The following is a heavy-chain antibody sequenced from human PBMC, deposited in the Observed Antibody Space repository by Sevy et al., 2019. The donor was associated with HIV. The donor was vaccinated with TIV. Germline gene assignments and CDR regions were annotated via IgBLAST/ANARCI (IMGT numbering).Heavy chain of an antibody. CDR3: AGPILTYNNGWSYYDY. J-gene: IGHJ4*02. CDR2: INYSGST. V-gene: IGHV4-39*01. Sequence: SETLSLTCTVSGASISSSGYYWGWIRQPPGKGLEWIASINYSGSTFYNPSLKSRVTISADTSKNQFSLDLNSVTAADTAIYYCAGPILTYNNGWSYYDYWGQGTVVTASS. D-gene: IGHD6-19*01. CDR1: GASISSSGYY.